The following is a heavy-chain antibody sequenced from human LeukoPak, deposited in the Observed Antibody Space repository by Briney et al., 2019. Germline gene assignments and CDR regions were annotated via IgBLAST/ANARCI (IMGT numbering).Heavy chain of an antibody. V-gene: IGHV4-61*02. D-gene: IGHD3-3*01. CDR2: IYTSGST. J-gene: IGHJ4*02. CDR3: ARALLTMHFDY. CDR1: GGSISSGSYY. Sequence: SQTLSLTCTVSGGSISSGSYYWSWIRQPAGKGLEWIGRIYTSGSTNYNPSLKSRVTISVDTSKNQFSLKLSSVTAADTAVYYCARALLTMHFDYWGQGTLVTVSS.